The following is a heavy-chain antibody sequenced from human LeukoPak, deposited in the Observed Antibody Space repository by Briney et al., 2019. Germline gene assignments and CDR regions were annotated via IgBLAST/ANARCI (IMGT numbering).Heavy chain of an antibody. J-gene: IGHJ4*02. V-gene: IGHV3-23*01. CDR2: ISGSGGST. CDR3: AKDPYYYDSSGLPLFDY. D-gene: IGHD3-22*01. CDR1: GFTFSSYA. Sequence: GGSLRLSCAASGFTFSSYAMSWVRQAPGKGLEWVSAISGSGGSTYYADSVKGRFTISRDNSKNTLYLQMNSLRTEDTAVYYCAKDPYYYDSSGLPLFDYWGQGTLVTVSS.